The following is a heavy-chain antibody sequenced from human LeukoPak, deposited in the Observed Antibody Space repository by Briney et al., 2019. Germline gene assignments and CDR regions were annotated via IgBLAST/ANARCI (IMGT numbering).Heavy chain of an antibody. CDR2: ISSSISYI. CDR1: GFTFSTFA. V-gene: IGHV3-21*01. Sequence: GGSLRLSCAASGFTFSTFAMSWVRQAPGKGLEWVSSISSSISYIYYADSVKGRFTISRDNARNSLYLQMNSLRAEDTAVYYCARSLGSSSVAGDFDYWGQGTLVTVSS. D-gene: IGHD6-6*01. CDR3: ARSLGSSSVAGDFDY. J-gene: IGHJ4*02.